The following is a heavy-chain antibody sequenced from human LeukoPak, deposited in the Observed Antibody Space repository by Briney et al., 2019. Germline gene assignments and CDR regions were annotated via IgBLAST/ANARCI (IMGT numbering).Heavy chain of an antibody. J-gene: IGHJ6*03. Sequence: ASVTVSCKASGYTFTSYGISWVRQAPGQRLEWMGWINAGNGNTKYSQELQDRVTITRDTSVSTAYMELSSLRSEDMAVYYCARARYESRIWPKSRYDYYHYMDVWGKGTTVTVSS. D-gene: IGHD3-3*01. CDR2: INAGNGNT. CDR1: GYTFTSYG. V-gene: IGHV1-3*03. CDR3: ARARYESRIWPKSRYDYYHYMDV.